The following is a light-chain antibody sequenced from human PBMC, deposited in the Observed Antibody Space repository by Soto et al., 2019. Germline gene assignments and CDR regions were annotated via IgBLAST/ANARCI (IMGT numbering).Light chain of an antibody. Sequence: EIVLTQSPCTLSWSPGERATLSWRASQRFSSSYLDWYQKKPGQAPRLLIYGASSRATGITDRCSGSGSGTDFTITISRLEHEDFAVYYCQQYGSCTFGQGTKVDIK. CDR1: QRFSSSY. CDR3: QQYGSCT. V-gene: IGKV3-20*01. CDR2: GAS. J-gene: IGKJ1*01.